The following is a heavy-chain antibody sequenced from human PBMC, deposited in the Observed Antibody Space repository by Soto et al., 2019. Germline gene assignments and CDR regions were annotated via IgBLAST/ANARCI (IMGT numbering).Heavy chain of an antibody. Sequence: SETLSLTCTVSGGSISSSSYYWGWIRQPPGKGLEWIGSIYYSGSTYYNPSLKSRVTISVDTSKNQFSLKLSSVTAADTAVYYCARGGPAYYDFWSGYFSGPTFDYWGQGTLVTVSS. CDR1: GGSISSSSYY. CDR3: ARGGPAYYDFWSGYFSGPTFDY. CDR2: IYYSGST. V-gene: IGHV4-39*01. J-gene: IGHJ4*02. D-gene: IGHD3-3*01.